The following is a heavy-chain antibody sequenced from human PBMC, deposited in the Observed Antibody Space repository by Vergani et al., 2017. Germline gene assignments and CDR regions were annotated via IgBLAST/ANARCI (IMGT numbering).Heavy chain of an antibody. CDR3: TTDPRYCGDGSCYWLRDHHYYGMDG. CDR2: IKSTFDRGTT. CDR1: GFSFRNAW. J-gene: IGHJ6*02. Sequence: EVQLVESGGGIVKPGGSLRLPCVASGFSFRNAWMNWVRRTPGKGLEWVGRIKSTFDRGTTDYAAAVKGRFTISRDDSKNTLFLQMNGLKTEDIGVYYCTTDPRYCGDGSCYWLRDHHYYGMDGWGQGTTVTVSS. D-gene: IGHD2-21*01. V-gene: IGHV3-15*07.